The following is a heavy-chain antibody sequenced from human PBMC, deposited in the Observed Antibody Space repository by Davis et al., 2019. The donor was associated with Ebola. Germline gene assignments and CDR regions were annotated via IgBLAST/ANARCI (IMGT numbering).Heavy chain of an antibody. CDR1: GFTLTKYA. CDR3: ARALELWLRGSYYYYGRDV. CDR2: VHGGNGNT. D-gene: IGHD5-18*01. J-gene: IGHJ6*04. Sequence: ASVKVSCKASGFTLTKYAIHWVRQAPGQRLEWMGWVHGGNGNTKYSQRFQGRVTITTDTSANTAYMELRSLRSDDTAVYYCARALELWLRGSYYYYGRDVWGKGTTVTVSS. V-gene: IGHV1-3*01.